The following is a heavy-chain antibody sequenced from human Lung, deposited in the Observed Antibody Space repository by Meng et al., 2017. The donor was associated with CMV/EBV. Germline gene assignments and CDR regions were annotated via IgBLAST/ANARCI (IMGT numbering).Heavy chain of an antibody. J-gene: IGHJ6*02. CDR3: VRHIIVVPARGYGVDV. CDR1: GHSISSDYF. D-gene: IGHD2-2*01. CDR2: CDSGDT. Sequence: SETLSLTCHVSGHSISSDYFWGWVRQSPGTGLEWVGICDSGDTFYNPSLKSRVAISVDTSANQFSLTLRSVTAADTAVYYCVRHIIVVPARGYGVDVWGQGTRVTVSS. V-gene: IGHV4-38-2*01.